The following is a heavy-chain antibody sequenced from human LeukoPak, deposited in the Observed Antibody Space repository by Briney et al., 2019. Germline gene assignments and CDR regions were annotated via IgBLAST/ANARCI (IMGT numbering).Heavy chain of an antibody. CDR3: AKDPRFYGIPYSFDL. J-gene: IGHJ4*02. V-gene: IGHV3-23*01. CDR1: GFTFSTYA. Sequence: GGSLRLSCAGSGFTFSTYAMSWVRQAPGKGVEWVSAISGSGGNTYYAESVKGRFTISRDNSENTLYLQMNSLRGDDTAVYYCAKDPRFYGIPYSFDLWGQGTLVTVSS. D-gene: IGHD3-3*01. CDR2: ISGSGGNT.